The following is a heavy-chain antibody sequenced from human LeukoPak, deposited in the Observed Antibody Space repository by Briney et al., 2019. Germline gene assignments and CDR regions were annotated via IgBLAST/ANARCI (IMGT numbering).Heavy chain of an antibody. Sequence: GASVKVSCKASGYNFNDYGITWVRQAPGQGLEWMGWISGYNGNTYHAPNLQDRITMTADTSTSTAYLEVKSLTSDDTAMYYCARDFKYSSSRAAGYWGQGTLVTVSS. D-gene: IGHD6-6*01. CDR2: ISGYNGNT. J-gene: IGHJ4*02. CDR1: GYNFNDYG. CDR3: ARDFKYSSSRAAGY. V-gene: IGHV1-18*01.